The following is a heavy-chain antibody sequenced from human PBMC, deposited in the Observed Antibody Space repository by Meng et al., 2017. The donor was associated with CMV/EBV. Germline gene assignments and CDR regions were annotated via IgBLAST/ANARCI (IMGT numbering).Heavy chain of an antibody. CDR1: GFTFSSYG. Sequence: GESLKISCAASGFTFSSYGMHWVRQAPGKGLEWVAFIRYDGSNKYYADSVKGRFTISRDNSKNTLYLQMNSLRAEDTAVYYCARAGGLRFLEWLSVWFDPWGQGTLVTVSS. V-gene: IGHV3-30*02. CDR2: IRYDGSNK. J-gene: IGHJ5*02. D-gene: IGHD3-3*01. CDR3: ARAGGLRFLEWLSVWFDP.